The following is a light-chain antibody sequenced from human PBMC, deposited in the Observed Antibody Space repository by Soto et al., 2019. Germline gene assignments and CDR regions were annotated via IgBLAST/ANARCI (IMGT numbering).Light chain of an antibody. CDR2: RND. CDR3: ASWDDSLSGHYV. CDR1: SSNIGRNY. J-gene: IGLJ1*01. Sequence: QSVLTQPPSVSGTPGQRVTISCSGSSSNIGRNYVYWYQQIPGTAPKVLIYRNDQRPSGVPDRFSGSKSGTSASLAISGLRSEDDADYYCASWDDSLSGHYVFGPGTKLTVL. V-gene: IGLV1-47*01.